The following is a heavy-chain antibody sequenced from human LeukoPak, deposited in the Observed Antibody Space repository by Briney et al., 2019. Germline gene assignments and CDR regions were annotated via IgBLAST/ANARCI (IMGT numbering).Heavy chain of an antibody. D-gene: IGHD5-18*01. J-gene: IGHJ4*02. V-gene: IGHV3-30-3*01. CDR3: ARDRHTTMDNFFDY. CDR1: GFTFSSYA. Sequence: PGGSLRLSCAASGFTFSSYAMPWVRRAPGKGLEWVAVVSYDGNNKYYADSVKGRFTLSRDTSKNTLYLQMNSLRAEDTAVYYCARDRHTTMDNFFDYWGQGTLVTVSS. CDR2: VSYDGNNK.